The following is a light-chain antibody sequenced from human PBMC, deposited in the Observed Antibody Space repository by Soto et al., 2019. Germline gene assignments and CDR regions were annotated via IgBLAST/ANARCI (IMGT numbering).Light chain of an antibody. V-gene: IGLV2-14*01. J-gene: IGLJ2*01. CDR3: SSYTSSSTRVV. Sequence: QSALTQPASVSGSPGQSITISCTGTSSDVGGYNYVSWYQQHPGKAPKLMIYDVSNRPSGVSNRFSGSKSGNTASLTISGLRAEDDADYYCSSYTSSSTRVVFGGGTKVTVL. CDR1: SSDVGGYNY. CDR2: DVS.